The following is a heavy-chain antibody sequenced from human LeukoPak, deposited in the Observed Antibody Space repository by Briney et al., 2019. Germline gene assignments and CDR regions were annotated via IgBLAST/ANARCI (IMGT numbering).Heavy chain of an antibody. CDR1: GFGFSSHW. Sequence: GGSLRLSCSASGFGFSSHWMNWVRQTPGKGLEWVASINTDGSKKSYVDSVRGRFTISRDNAKNSLYLQMNSLRAEDRALYYLARSNHGPDYWGQGTLVTVS. J-gene: IGHJ4*02. CDR3: ARSNHGPDY. D-gene: IGHD1-14*01. V-gene: IGHV3-7*01. CDR2: INTDGSKK.